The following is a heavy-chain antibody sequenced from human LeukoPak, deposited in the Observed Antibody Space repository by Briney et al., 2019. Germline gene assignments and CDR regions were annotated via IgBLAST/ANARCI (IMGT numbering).Heavy chain of an antibody. CDR2: INPSGGST. CDR3: ARDRGGYSYGYRFDY. CDR1: GYTFTSYY. Sequence: ASVKVSCKASGYTFTSYYMHWVRQAPGQGLEWMGIINPSGGSTSYAQKFQGRVTMTRDTSTSTVYMELSSLRSDDTAVYYCARDRGGYSYGYRFDYWGQGTLVTVSS. D-gene: IGHD5-18*01. V-gene: IGHV1-46*01. J-gene: IGHJ4*02.